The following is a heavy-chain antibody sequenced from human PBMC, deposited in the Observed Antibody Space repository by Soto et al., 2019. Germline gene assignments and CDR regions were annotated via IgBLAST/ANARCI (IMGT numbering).Heavy chain of an antibody. D-gene: IGHD6-19*01. CDR3: ARGGSGWTYYFDY. Sequence: GGSLRLSCAASGFTFSSYSMNWVRQAPGKGLEWVSYISSSSSTIYYADSVKGRFTISRDNAKNSLYLQMNSLRAEDTAVYYCARGGSGWTYYFDYWGQGTLVTVSS. J-gene: IGHJ4*02. CDR2: ISSSSSTI. V-gene: IGHV3-48*04. CDR1: GFTFSSYS.